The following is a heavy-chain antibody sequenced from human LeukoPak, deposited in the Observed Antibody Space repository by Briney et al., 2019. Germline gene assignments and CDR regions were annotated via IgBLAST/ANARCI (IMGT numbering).Heavy chain of an antibody. CDR1: GYTFTSYG. D-gene: IGHD3-22*01. CDR3: ARVGYDSSGYYPDYYYYYMDV. V-gene: IGHV1-18*01. CDR2: ISAYNGNT. Sequence: RASVKVSCKASGYTFTSYGISWARQAPGQGLEWMGWISAYNGNTNYAQKLQGRVTMTTDTSTSTAYMELRSLRSDDTAVYYCARVGYDSSGYYPDYYYYYMDVWGKGTTVTVSS. J-gene: IGHJ6*03.